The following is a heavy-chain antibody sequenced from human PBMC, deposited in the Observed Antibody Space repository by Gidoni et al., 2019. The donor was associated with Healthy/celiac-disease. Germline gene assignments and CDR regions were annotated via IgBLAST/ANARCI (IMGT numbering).Heavy chain of an antibody. CDR3: AKDRAFHFTIFGPLFDY. CDR2: ISWNSGSI. J-gene: IGHJ4*02. CDR1: GFTFDDYA. V-gene: IGHV3-9*01. Sequence: EVQLVESGGGLVQPGRSLRLSCAASGFTFDDYAMHWVRQAPGKGLEWVAGISWNSGSIGYADSVKGRFTISRDNAKNSLYLQMNSLRAEDTALYYCAKDRAFHFTIFGPLFDYWGQGTLVTVSS. D-gene: IGHD3-3*01.